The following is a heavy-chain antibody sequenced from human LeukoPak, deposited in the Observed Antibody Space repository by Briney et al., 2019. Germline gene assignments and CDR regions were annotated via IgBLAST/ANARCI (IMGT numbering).Heavy chain of an antibody. V-gene: IGHV4-34*01. D-gene: IGHD2-15*01. CDR2: INHSGST. J-gene: IGHJ5*02. CDR1: GGSFSGYY. CDR3: ARGGYCSGGSCYGLRGWFDP. Sequence: SETLSLTCAVYGGSFSGYYWSWIRQPPGKGLEWIGEINHSGSTNYNPSLKSRVTISVDTSKNQFPLKLSSVTAADTAVYYCARGGYCSGGSCYGLRGWFDPWGQGTLVTVSS.